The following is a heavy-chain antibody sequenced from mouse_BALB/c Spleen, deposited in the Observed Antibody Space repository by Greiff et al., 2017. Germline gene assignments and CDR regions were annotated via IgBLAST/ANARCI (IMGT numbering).Heavy chain of an antibody. CDR2: ISDGGSYT. D-gene: IGHD2-4*01. CDR1: GFTFSDYY. Sequence: EVMLVESGGGLVKPGGSLKLSCAASGFTFSDYYMYWVRQTPEKRLEWVATISDGGSYTYYPDSVKGRFTISRDNAKNNLYLQMSSLKSEDTAMYYCARHYDYDEGDGYAMDYWGQGTSVTVSS. V-gene: IGHV5-4*02. CDR3: ARHYDYDEGDGYAMDY. J-gene: IGHJ4*01.